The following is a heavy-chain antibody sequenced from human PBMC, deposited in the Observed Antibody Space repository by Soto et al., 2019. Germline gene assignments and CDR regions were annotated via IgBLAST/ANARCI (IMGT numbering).Heavy chain of an antibody. CDR2: IYNSGNT. Sequence: QVQLQESGPGLVEPSQTLSLTCTVSGGSISSGDYDWSWIRQPPGKDLEWIGHIYNSGNTYSNPSLNSRVTISVDTSKNQFSLKLSSVTAADTAVYYCARGPSGDKVDYWGQGTLVTVSS. V-gene: IGHV4-30-4*01. J-gene: IGHJ4*02. CDR3: ARGPSGDKVDY. CDR1: GGSISSGDYD. D-gene: IGHD1-26*01.